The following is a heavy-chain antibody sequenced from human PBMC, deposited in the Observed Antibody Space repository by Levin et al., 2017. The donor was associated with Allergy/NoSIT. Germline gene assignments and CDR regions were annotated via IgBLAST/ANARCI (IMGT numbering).Heavy chain of an antibody. J-gene: IGHJ6*03. CDR1: GYTFKNYG. V-gene: IGHV1-18*01. CDR3: ARFVVTPVSYFYMDV. D-gene: IGHD2-2*01. Sequence: GESLKISCKASGYTFKNYGISWVRQAPGQGLEWMGWISTHNGNTNYAQSFQGRVTLTTDTSTSTADMELRSLISDDTAVYYCARFVVTPVSYFYMDVWGKGTTVTVSS. CDR2: ISTHNGNT.